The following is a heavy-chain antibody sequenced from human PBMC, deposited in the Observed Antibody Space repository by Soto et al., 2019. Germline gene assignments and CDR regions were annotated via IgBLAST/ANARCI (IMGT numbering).Heavy chain of an antibody. CDR2: ISSNSAYI. CDR3: TRDASRDSSARGWFDP. Sequence: VGSLRLSCAASGFTFRSFTMNWVRQAPGKGLEWVSTISSNSAYIYYTDALRGRFTISRDNAKNSLHLQMNSLRAEDTAVYYCTRDASRDSSARGWFDPWGPGTLVTVSS. CDR1: GFTFRSFT. D-gene: IGHD6-13*01. V-gene: IGHV3-21*01. J-gene: IGHJ5*02.